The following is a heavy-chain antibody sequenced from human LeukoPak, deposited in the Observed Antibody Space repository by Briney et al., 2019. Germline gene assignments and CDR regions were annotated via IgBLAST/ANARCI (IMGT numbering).Heavy chain of an antibody. J-gene: IGHJ4*02. CDR2: INPYNGNT. D-gene: IGHD2-15*01. Sequence: GASVKVSCKASGYTFTNYGISWVRQAPGQGLEWMGWINPYNGNTNFAQKLQGRVTMTTDTSTSTAYMELRSLRSEDTAVYYCATEADCSGGSCYPYWGQGTLVTVSS. CDR1: GYTFTNYG. V-gene: IGHV1-18*01. CDR3: ATEADCSGGSCYPY.